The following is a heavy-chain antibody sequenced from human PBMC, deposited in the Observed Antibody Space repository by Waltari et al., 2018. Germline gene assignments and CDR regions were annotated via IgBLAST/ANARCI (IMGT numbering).Heavy chain of an antibody. J-gene: IGHJ3*02. CDR1: GFTFSSHG. Sequence: QVRLVESGGGVVQPGRSLRLSCAASGFTFSSHGMHWVRQAPGKGLEGVTVGSSDGGTTYYANSVKGRFTISRDNSKNTLYLQMNSLILEDTAVYYCANEGAAAARYAFDIWGQGTTVIVSS. D-gene: IGHD6-13*01. CDR3: ANEGAAAARYAFDI. V-gene: IGHV3-30*18. CDR2: GSSDGGTT.